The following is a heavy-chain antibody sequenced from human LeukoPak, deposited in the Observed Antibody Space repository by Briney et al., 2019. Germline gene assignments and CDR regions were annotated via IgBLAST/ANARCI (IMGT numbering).Heavy chain of an antibody. Sequence: GGSLRLSCAASGFTFSSYGMHWVRQAPGKGLEWVAVISYDGSNKYYADSVKGRFTISRDNSKNTLYLQMNSLRAEDTAVYYCARSRLGYCSSTSCYLYYYYGMDVWGQGTTVTVSS. D-gene: IGHD2-2*01. CDR1: GFTFSSYG. J-gene: IGHJ6*02. V-gene: IGHV3-30*03. CDR3: ARSRLGYCSSTSCYLYYYYGMDV. CDR2: ISYDGSNK.